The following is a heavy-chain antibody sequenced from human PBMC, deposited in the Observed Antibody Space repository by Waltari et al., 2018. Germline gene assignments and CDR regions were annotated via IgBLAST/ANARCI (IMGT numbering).Heavy chain of an antibody. Sequence: EVQLVESGGGLVQPGGSLRLSCVASGFTFNSFDMHWVRQGPGKGLEWVAGIGTTADTVYPGSVKGRFTISRENAKNSLYLQMNSLSPGDTAVYYCTRVGWTYYYMDVWGKGTTVTVSS. CDR3: TRVGWTYYYMDV. V-gene: IGHV3-13*01. D-gene: IGHD3-3*01. CDR2: IGTTADT. CDR1: GFTFNSFD. J-gene: IGHJ6*03.